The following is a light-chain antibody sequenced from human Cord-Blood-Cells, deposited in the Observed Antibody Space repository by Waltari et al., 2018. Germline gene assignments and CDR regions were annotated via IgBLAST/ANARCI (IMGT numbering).Light chain of an antibody. V-gene: IGKV4-1*01. CDR1: QRVLYSSNNTNY. Sequence: DIVMTQSPDSLAVSVAERATINFKSSQRVLYSSNNTNYLAWYRQKPGRPPKLLISVASTREAGVADRFRGSGSGTEFTLTISSLQAEDVAVYYCQQYYSTRTFGQGTKVEIK. CDR3: QQYYSTRT. J-gene: IGKJ1*01. CDR2: VAS.